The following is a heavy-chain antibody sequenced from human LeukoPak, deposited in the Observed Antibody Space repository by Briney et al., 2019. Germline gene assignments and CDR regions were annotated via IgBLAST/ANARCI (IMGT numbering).Heavy chain of an antibody. V-gene: IGHV4-59*08. D-gene: IGHD6-6*01. Sequence: SETLSLTCTVSGGSIRSDHWSWIRQPPGKGLEWIGYIYDIGSTNYNPSLNSRVTISEDTSKNQFSLKLSSVTAADTAVYYCATISSRVFDYWGQGTLVTVSS. CDR3: ATISSRVFDY. CDR1: GGSIRSDH. CDR2: IYDIGST. J-gene: IGHJ4*02.